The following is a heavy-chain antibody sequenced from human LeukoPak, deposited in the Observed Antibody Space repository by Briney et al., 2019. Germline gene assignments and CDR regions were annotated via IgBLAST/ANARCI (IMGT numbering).Heavy chain of an antibody. V-gene: IGHV3-30*09. CDR3: AREVSEGFDF. D-gene: IGHD3-22*01. J-gene: IGHJ4*02. Sequence: GGSLRLSCAASGFTFSSYAKHWVRQAPGKGLEWVAVISYDGSNKYYADSVKGRFAISRDNAKNSLYLQMNSLRAEDTALYYCAREVSEGFDFWGQGTLVTVSS. CDR2: ISYDGSNK. CDR1: GFTFSSYA.